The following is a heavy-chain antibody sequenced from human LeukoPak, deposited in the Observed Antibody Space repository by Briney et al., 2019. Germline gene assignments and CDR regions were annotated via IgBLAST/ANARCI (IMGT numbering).Heavy chain of an antibody. V-gene: IGHV3-23*01. Sequence: PGGSLRLSCAASGFTFSSYAMSWVRQAPGKGLEWVSAISGSGGSTYYADSVKGRFTISRDNSKNTLYLQMNSLGAEDTAVYYCAKDGYQLLPRGYFQHWGQGTLVTVSS. D-gene: IGHD2-2*01. CDR2: ISGSGGST. J-gene: IGHJ1*01. CDR3: AKDGYQLLPRGYFQH. CDR1: GFTFSSYA.